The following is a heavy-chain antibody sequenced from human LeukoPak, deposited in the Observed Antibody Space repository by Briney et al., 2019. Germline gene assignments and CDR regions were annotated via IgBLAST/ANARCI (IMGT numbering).Heavy chain of an antibody. CDR1: GGSFSGYY. Sequence: SETLSLTCAVYGGSFSGYYWSWIRQPPGKGLEWIGEINHSGSTNYNPSLKSRVTISVDTSKNQFSLKLSSVTAADTAVYYCARGQGVSSHYYDRGTYYFDYWGQGTLVTVSS. CDR2: INHSGST. V-gene: IGHV4-34*01. D-gene: IGHD3-22*01. CDR3: ARGQGVSSHYYDRGTYYFDY. J-gene: IGHJ4*02.